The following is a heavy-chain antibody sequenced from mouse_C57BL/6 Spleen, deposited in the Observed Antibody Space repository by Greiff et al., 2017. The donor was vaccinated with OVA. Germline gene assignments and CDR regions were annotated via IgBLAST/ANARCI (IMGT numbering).Heavy chain of an antibody. J-gene: IGHJ4*01. D-gene: IGHD3-2*02. V-gene: IGHV1-26*01. CDR2: INPNNGGT. CDR3: ARAQELREGAMDY. Sequence: EVQLQQSGPELVKPGASVKISCKASGYTFTDYYMNWVKQSHGKSLEWIGDINPNNGGTSYNQKFKGKATLTVDKSSSTAYMELRSLTSEDSAVYYCARAQELREGAMDYWGQGTSVTVSS. CDR1: GYTFTDYY.